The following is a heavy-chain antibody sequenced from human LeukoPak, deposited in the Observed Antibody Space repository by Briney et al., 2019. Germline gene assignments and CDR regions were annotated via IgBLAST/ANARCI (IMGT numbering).Heavy chain of an antibody. CDR3: DCDGRTGCYVRDY. V-gene: IGHV3-7*01. CDR2: IKQDGSET. CDR1: GFTFSNYW. Sequence: PGGSLRLSCAASGFTFSNYWMSWVRQAPGKGLEWVANIKQDGSETYYVDSVKGRFIISRDNAKNSLYLQMNSLRGEDTAVYARDCDGRTGCYVRDYWGQGTPVTVSS. D-gene: IGHD2-2*01. J-gene: IGHJ4*02.